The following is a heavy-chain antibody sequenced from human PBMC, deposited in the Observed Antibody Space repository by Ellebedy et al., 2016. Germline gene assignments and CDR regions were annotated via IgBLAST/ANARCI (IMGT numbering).Heavy chain of an antibody. CDR2: IYHTGST. CDR1: GGSISSGSYS. J-gene: IGHJ4*02. Sequence: SETLSLTCAVSGGSISSGSYSWSWIRQPPGKGLEWIGYIYHTGSTYYNPSLTSRVTMSVDRSKNQFSLKMYSVTAADTAVYYCARGAGYWDGWGQGTLVTVSS. D-gene: IGHD2-15*01. V-gene: IGHV4-30-2*01. CDR3: ARGAGYWDG.